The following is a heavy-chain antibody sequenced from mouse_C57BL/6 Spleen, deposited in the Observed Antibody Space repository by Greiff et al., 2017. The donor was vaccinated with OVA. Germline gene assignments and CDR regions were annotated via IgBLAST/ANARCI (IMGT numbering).Heavy chain of an antibody. Sequence: QVHVKQSGAELVKPGASVKMSCKASGYTFTSYWITWVKQRPGQGLEWIGDIYPGSGSTNYNEKFKSKATLTVDTSSSTAYMQLSSLTSEDSAVYYCARRATVAFDYWGQGTTLTVSS. CDR3: ARRATVAFDY. CDR1: GYTFTSYW. CDR2: IYPGSGST. D-gene: IGHD1-1*01. V-gene: IGHV1-55*01. J-gene: IGHJ2*01.